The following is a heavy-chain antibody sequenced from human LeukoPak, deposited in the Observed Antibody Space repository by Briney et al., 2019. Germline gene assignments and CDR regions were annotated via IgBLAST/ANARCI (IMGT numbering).Heavy chain of an antibody. V-gene: IGHV1-2*02. CDR2: INPNSGGT. Sequence: GASVKVSCKASGGTFTGYYMHWVRQAPGQGLEWMGWINPNSGGTNYAQKFQGRVTMTRDTSISTAYMELSRLRSDDTAVYYCARPHYDYVWGSYRTLIYFDYWGQGTLVTVSS. D-gene: IGHD3-16*02. CDR3: ARPHYDYVWGSYRTLIYFDY. J-gene: IGHJ4*02. CDR1: GGTFTGYY.